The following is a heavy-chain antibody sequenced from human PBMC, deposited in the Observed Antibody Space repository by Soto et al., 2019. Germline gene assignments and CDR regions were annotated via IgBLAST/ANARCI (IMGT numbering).Heavy chain of an antibody. V-gene: IGHV5-10-1*01. CDR3: ASQSMWDRAFDI. J-gene: IGHJ3*02. CDR1: GYSFTSYW. D-gene: IGHD1-26*01. CDR2: IDPSDSYT. Sequence: GESLKISCNGSGYSFTSYWISWVRQMPGKGLEWMGRIDPSDSYTNYSPSFQGHVTISADKSISTAYLQWSSLKASDTAMYYCASQSMWDRAFDIWGQGTMVTVSS.